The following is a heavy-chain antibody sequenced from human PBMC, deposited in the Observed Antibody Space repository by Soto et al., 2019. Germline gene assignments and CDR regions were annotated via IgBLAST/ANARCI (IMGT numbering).Heavy chain of an antibody. CDR2: IYYSGST. Sequence: PSETLSLTCTVSGGSISSGGYYWSWIRQHPGKGLEWIGYIYYSGSTYYNPSLKSRVTISVDTSKNQFSLKLSSVTAADTAVYYCARAPVDCSGGSCYSGTFDYRGQGTLVTVSS. D-gene: IGHD2-15*01. CDR1: GGSISSGGYY. CDR3: ARAPVDCSGGSCYSGTFDY. V-gene: IGHV4-31*03. J-gene: IGHJ4*02.